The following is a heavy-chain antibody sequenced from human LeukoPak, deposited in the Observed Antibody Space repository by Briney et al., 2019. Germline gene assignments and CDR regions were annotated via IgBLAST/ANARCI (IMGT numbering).Heavy chain of an antibody. V-gene: IGHV4-4*07. Sequence: PSETLSLTCSVSGGSISNLYLSWIRQPAGKGLEWIGRIYVSGRIDYNPSLRSRVTMSVDTSKNQLSLRVRSVSAADTGVYYCARDSGTTGEVKFDPWGQGTRVTVSS. CDR1: GGSISNLY. J-gene: IGHJ5*02. CDR2: IYVSGRI. CDR3: ARDSGTTGEVKFDP. D-gene: IGHD3-10*01.